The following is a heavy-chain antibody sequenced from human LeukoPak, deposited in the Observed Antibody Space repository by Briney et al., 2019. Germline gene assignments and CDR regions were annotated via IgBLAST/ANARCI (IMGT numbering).Heavy chain of an antibody. V-gene: IGHV4-34*01. D-gene: IGHD6-19*01. Sequence: TWETLSLTCAVYGGSFSGYYWGWIRQPPGKGLEWIGEINHSGSTNYNPSLKSRVTISVDTSKNQFSLKLSSVTAADTAVYYCARGPYSSGWPDYWGQGTLVIVSS. CDR3: ARGPYSSGWPDY. CDR1: GGSFSGYY. CDR2: INHSGST. J-gene: IGHJ4*02.